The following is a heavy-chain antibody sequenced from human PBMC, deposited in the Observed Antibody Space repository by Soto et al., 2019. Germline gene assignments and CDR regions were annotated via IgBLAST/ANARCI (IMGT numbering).Heavy chain of an antibody. V-gene: IGHV1-2*04. CDR2: INPNSGGT. J-gene: IGHJ6*02. D-gene: IGHD2-8*01. CDR1: GYTFTGYY. Sequence: ASVKVSCKASGYTFTGYYMHWVRQAPGQGLEWMGWINPNSGGTNYAQKFQGWVTMTRDTSISTAYMELSRLRSDDTAVYYCAREGRCTNVVCYFPADSYYYYGMDVWGQGTTVTVSS. CDR3: AREGRCTNVVCYFPADSYYYYGMDV.